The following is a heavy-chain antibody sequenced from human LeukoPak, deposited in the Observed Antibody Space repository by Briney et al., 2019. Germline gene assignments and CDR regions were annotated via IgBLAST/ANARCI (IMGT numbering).Heavy chain of an antibody. D-gene: IGHD5-18*01. CDR2: INHSGNT. V-gene: IGHV4-34*01. CDR1: GGSFSGYY. Sequence: PSETLSLTCAVYGGSFSGYYWSWIRQPPGKGLEWIGDINHSGNTNYNPSLKSRVTLSVDTSKNQFSLKLSSVTAADTAVYYCARHVDTAMGEAFDYWGQGTLVTVSS. CDR3: ARHVDTAMGEAFDY. J-gene: IGHJ4*02.